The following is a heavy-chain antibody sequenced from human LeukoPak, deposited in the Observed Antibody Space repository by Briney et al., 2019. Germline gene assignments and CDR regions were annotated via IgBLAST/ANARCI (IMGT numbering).Heavy chain of an antibody. V-gene: IGHV3-7*01. J-gene: IGHJ6*03. CDR1: GFTFSNYW. CDR3: ARARKEIVGLQVDPRDYYSYYYMDV. CDR2: IKKDGSEK. D-gene: IGHD2-15*01. Sequence: GGSLRLSCAASGFTFSNYWMSWVRQAPGKGLEWVANIKKDGSEKHYVDSVKGRFTISRDNAKNSLYLRMNSLRVEDTAVFYCARARKEIVGLQVDPRDYYSYYYMDVWGRGTTVTVSS.